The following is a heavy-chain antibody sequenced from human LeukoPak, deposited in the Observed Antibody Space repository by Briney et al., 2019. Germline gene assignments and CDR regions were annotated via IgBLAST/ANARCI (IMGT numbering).Heavy chain of an antibody. D-gene: IGHD6-19*01. CDR1: GYIFTNYW. CDR3: ASARGIAVAGGTYYFDY. Sequence: GESLKISCKGSGYIFTNYWIGWVRQMPGKGLEWMGIIYPRDSDTRYSPSFQGQVTISADKSISTAYLQWSSLKASDTAMYYCASARGIAVAGGTYYFDYWGQGTLVTVSS. J-gene: IGHJ4*02. CDR2: IYPRDSDT. V-gene: IGHV5-51*01.